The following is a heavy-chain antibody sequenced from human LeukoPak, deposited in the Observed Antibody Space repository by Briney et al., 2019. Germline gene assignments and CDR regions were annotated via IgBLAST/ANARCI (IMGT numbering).Heavy chain of an antibody. J-gene: IGHJ6*01. D-gene: IGHD6-6*01. CDR1: GGSISSYY. CDR2: IHYSGST. Sequence: PSETLSLTCTVSGGSISSYYWSWIRQPPGKGLEWIGYIHYSGSTNYNPSLKSRVTISVDTSKNQFSLKLSSVTAADTAVYYCARVGSSSWSHYYYYGMDVWGQGTTVTVSS. V-gene: IGHV4-59*01. CDR3: ARVGSSSWSHYYYYGMDV.